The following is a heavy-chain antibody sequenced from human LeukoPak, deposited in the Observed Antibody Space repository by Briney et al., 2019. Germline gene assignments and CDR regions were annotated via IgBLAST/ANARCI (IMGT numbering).Heavy chain of an antibody. V-gene: IGHV4-59*01. CDR1: DGSISSYY. J-gene: IGHJ4*02. CDR3: ASYSYYYDSSGYFDY. CDR2: IYYSGST. Sequence: PSETLSLTCTVSDGSISSYYWSWIRQPPGKGLEWIGYIYYSGSTNYNPSLKSRVTISVDTSKNQFSLKLSSVTAADTAVYYCASYSYYYDSSGYFDYWGQGTLVTVSS. D-gene: IGHD3-22*01.